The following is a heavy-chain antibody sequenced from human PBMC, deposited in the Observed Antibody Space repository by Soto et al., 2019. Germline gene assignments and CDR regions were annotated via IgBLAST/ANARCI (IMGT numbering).Heavy chain of an antibody. Sequence: QVQLVESGGGVVQPGTSLRLSCAASGFTFSNYGMHWVRQAPGKGLEWVAVIWYDGSNKYYADSVQGGFTISRDNSKNPLYLQMNSMGVEDTAVYYCARYFIGRCGLGAFDIWGRGTMVTVFS. CDR2: IWYDGSNK. D-gene: IGHD3-9*01. V-gene: IGHV3-33*01. J-gene: IGHJ3*02. CDR1: GFTFSNYG. CDR3: ARYFIGRCGLGAFDI.